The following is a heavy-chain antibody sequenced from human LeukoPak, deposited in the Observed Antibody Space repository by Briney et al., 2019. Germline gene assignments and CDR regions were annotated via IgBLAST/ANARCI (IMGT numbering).Heavy chain of an antibody. D-gene: IGHD4-11*01. CDR1: GFTFDDYG. CDR3: AGGYSNYYYYYYYMDV. CDR2: INWNGGST. J-gene: IGHJ6*03. Sequence: GGSLRLSCAASGFTFDDYGMSWVRQAPGKGLEWVSGINWNGGSTGYADSVKGRFTISRDNAKNSLYLQMNSLRAEDTALYYCAGGYSNYYYYYYYMDVWGKGTTVTVSS. V-gene: IGHV3-20*04.